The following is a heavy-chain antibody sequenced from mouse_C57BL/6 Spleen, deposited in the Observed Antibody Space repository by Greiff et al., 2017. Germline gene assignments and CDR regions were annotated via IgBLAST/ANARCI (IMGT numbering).Heavy chain of an antibody. V-gene: IGHV5-17*01. CDR3: ARARQLRLGAMDY. D-gene: IGHD3-2*02. CDR1: GFTFSDYG. Sequence: EVMLVESGGGLVKPGGSLKLSCAASGFTFSDYGMHWVRQAPEKGLEWVAYISSGSSTIYYADTVKGRFPISRDNAKNTLFLQMTSLRSEDTAMYYCARARQLRLGAMDYWGQGTSVTVSS. CDR2: ISSGSSTI. J-gene: IGHJ4*01.